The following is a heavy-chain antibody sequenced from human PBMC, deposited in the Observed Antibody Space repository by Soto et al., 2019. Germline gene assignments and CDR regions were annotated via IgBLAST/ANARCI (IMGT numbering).Heavy chain of an antibody. D-gene: IGHD3-16*01. CDR3: ARAGDQPFDY. V-gene: IGHV1-46*01. CDR2: SNPSGGRT. J-gene: IGHJ4*02. CDR1: GYTFTQYY. Sequence: QVQLVQSGAEVKNPGASVKVSCKTSGYTFTQYYIHWVRQAPGQGLEWMGLSNPSGGRTSSAQKFQGRVTMSWDTSTTTVYMELSSLRFEDTAVYYCARAGDQPFDYWGQGTLVTVSS.